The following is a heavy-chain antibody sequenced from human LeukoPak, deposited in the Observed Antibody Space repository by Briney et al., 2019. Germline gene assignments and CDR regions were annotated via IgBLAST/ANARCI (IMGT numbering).Heavy chain of an antibody. Sequence: GGSLRLSCAASGFTFSSYGMHWVRQAPGKGLGWVAVIWYDGSNKYYADSVKGRFTISRDNSKNTLYLQMNSLRAEDTAVYYCARDQDFWSGYRSHYYGMDVWGQGTTVTVSS. CDR2: IWYDGSNK. CDR1: GFTFSSYG. CDR3: ARDQDFWSGYRSHYYGMDV. V-gene: IGHV3-33*01. J-gene: IGHJ6*02. D-gene: IGHD3-3*01.